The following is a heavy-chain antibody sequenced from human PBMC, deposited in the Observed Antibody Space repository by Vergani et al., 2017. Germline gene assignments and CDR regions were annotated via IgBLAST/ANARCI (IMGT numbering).Heavy chain of an antibody. CDR3: AVEIYDYGGSRDFDY. CDR2: IRRKTYGATT. Sequence: EVQLVESGGDLVQPGRSLRLSCQTSGFNFGEYGVSWVRQAPGKGLEWIGFIRRKTYGATTEYAASVGGRFTISRDDSKGIAYLQMSSLKKEDTAVYRCAVEIYDYGGSRDFDYWGQGTLVVVSS. D-gene: IGHD4-23*01. CDR1: GFNFGEYG. J-gene: IGHJ4*02. V-gene: IGHV3-49*04.